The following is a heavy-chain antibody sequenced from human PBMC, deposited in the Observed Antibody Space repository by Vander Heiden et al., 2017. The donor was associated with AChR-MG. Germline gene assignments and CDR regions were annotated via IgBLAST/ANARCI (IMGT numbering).Heavy chain of an antibody. CDR1: GNTLPSYY. Sequence: QVQLVQSGAEVKKPGASVKISCKASGNTLPSYYIHWVRQAPGQGLEWMGVISPNGGITRYAQKFQGRVTMTDDTSTSTVYVELSSLRSEDTAVYYCARDLAYYGMDVWGQGTTVTVSS. J-gene: IGHJ6*02. V-gene: IGHV1-46*03. CDR2: ISPNGGIT. CDR3: ARDLAYYGMDV.